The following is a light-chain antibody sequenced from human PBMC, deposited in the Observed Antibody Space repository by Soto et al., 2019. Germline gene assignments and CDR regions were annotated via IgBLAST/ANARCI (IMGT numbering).Light chain of an antibody. J-gene: IGKJ1*01. V-gene: IGKV3-20*01. CDR1: QTITSTF. Sequence: EIVLTQSPGTLSLSPGDTATLSCRASQTITSTFLAWYQQKPGQAPRLLIYTVSTRATGIPDRFRGSGSGTNFTLTISRLEPDDFAVYYCQRCGSSPWAFGQGTKVEIK. CDR2: TVS. CDR3: QRCGSSPWA.